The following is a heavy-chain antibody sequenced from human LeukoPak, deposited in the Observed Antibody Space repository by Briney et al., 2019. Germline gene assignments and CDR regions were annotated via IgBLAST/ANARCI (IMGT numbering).Heavy chain of an antibody. CDR3: ARGLGSMLRGGSNWFDP. D-gene: IGHD3-10*01. CDR2: TYTSGTT. Sequence: SQTLSLTCTVSGASITSGTYYWGWIRQPAGKGLEYIGRTYTSGTTNYNPSVKSRVTISIDTSKNQFSLTLRSVTAADTAVYYCARGLGSMLRGGSNWFDPWGQGTLVIVSS. CDR1: GASITSGTYY. J-gene: IGHJ5*02. V-gene: IGHV4-61*02.